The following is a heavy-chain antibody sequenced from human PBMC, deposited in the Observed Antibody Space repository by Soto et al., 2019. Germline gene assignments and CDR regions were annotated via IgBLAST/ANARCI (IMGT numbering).Heavy chain of an antibody. CDR3: ASRDPGTSVDY. J-gene: IGHJ4*02. D-gene: IGHD1-7*01. CDR1: GGSFTSNNW. V-gene: IGHV4-4*02. Sequence: TSETLSLTCAVSGGSFTSNNWWTWVRQPPGQGLEWIGEIYRTGSTNYNPSLKIRVTISLDKSENQFSLKVTSLTAADTAVYYCASRDPGTSVDYWGQGTLVTVSS. CDR2: IYRTGST.